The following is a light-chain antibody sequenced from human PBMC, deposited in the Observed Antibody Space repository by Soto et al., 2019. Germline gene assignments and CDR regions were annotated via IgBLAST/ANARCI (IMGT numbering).Light chain of an antibody. CDR2: GAS. J-gene: IGKJ1*01. CDR1: QSVSSSY. CDR3: QQYGNSPRT. V-gene: IGKV3-20*01. Sequence: EIVMTQSPATLSVSPGERATLSCRASQSVSSSYLAWYQQKPGQAPRLVIYGASSRATGIPDRFSGSGSGTDFTLTISRLEPEDFAVYYCQQYGNSPRTFGQGTKVDIK.